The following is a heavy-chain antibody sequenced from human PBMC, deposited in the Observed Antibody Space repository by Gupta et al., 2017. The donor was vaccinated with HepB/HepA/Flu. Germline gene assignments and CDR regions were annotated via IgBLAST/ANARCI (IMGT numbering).Heavy chain of an antibody. CDR1: VYPFTSSG. D-gene: IGHD3-22*01. Sequence: QVQLVQSGAEVQKPGSSVKVSCTASVYPFTSSGISWVRQAPGQGIEWRGWSSTDNGNTNYAKKLKGRVTMTADTSTSTAYMERRSLRSDDTAVEYWARDRFITMMVYVTDAFDSGGQGTMVTVSS. CDR3: ARDRFITMMVYVTDAFDS. V-gene: IGHV1-18*01. J-gene: IGHJ3*02. CDR2: SSTDNGNT.